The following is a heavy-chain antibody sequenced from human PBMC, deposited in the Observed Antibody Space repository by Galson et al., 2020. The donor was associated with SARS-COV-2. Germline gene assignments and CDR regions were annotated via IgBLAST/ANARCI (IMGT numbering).Heavy chain of an antibody. J-gene: IGHJ5*02. D-gene: IGHD1-1*01. CDR2: VFITGTT. V-gene: IGHV4-61*10. CDR3: ARVGGNDGWNWFDP. Sequence: SETLSLTCTVSGGSMNSGSYYWNWIRPPAGKGLEWIGHVFITGTTNYNPSLKSRATISLDTSKNQFSLKLTSVTAADTAVYYCARVGGNDGWNWFDPWGQGTLVTVSS. CDR1: GGSMNSGSYY.